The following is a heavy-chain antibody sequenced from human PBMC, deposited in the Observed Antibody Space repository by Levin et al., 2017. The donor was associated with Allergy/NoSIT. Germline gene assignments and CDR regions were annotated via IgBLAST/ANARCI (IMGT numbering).Heavy chain of an antibody. Sequence: GGSLRLSCAASGFTFDDYAMHWVRQAPGKGLEWVSGISWNSGSIGYADSVKGRFTISRDNAKNSLYLQMNSLRTEDTALYYCARDDIELPDSFDSWVQAAIVILSS. CDR3: ARDDIELPDSFDS. CDR2: ISWNSGSI. V-gene: IGHV3-9*01. D-gene: IGHD1-26*01. J-gene: IGHJ3*02. CDR1: GFTFDDYA.